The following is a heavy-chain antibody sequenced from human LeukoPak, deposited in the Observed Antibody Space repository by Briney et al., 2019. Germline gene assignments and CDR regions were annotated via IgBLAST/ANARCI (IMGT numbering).Heavy chain of an antibody. CDR1: GGSFSGYY. CDR2: INHSGST. Sequence: SETLSLTCAVYGGSFSGYYWSWIRQPPGKGLEWIGEINHSGSTNYNPSLKSRVTISVDTSKNQFSPKLSSVTAADTAVYYCARGKQWLAIDYWGQGTLVTVSS. V-gene: IGHV4-34*01. J-gene: IGHJ4*02. D-gene: IGHD6-19*01. CDR3: ARGKQWLAIDY.